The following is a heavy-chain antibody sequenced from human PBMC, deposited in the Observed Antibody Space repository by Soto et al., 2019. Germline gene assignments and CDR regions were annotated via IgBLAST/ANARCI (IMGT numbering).Heavy chain of an antibody. Sequence: QVQLVQSGAEVQKPGASVKVSCKASGYTFTTYDISWVRQAPGQGLEWMGWISGNNGNTNYAQKLHGRVTMTRDTSTSTAYMDLRSLRSDDTAVYYCARGGSGSGFDYWGQGTLVTVSS. CDR2: ISGNNGNT. V-gene: IGHV1-18*04. J-gene: IGHJ4*02. D-gene: IGHD3-10*01. CDR3: ARGGSGSGFDY. CDR1: GYTFTTYD.